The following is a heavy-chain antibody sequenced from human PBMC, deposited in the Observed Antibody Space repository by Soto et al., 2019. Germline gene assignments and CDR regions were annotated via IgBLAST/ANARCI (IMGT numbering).Heavy chain of an antibody. CDR1: GFSLSTSGVG. Sequence: QITLKESGPTLVKPTQTLTLTCTFSGFSLSTSGVGVGWIRQPPGKALEWLALIYWDDDKRYSPSLKSRLTNTKDTSKNQVVLTMTNMDPVDTATYYCAHLSYCSGGSCYRTRIVVADYWGQGTLVTVSS. CDR2: IYWDDDK. D-gene: IGHD2-15*01. CDR3: AHLSYCSGGSCYRTRIVVADY. J-gene: IGHJ4*02. V-gene: IGHV2-5*02.